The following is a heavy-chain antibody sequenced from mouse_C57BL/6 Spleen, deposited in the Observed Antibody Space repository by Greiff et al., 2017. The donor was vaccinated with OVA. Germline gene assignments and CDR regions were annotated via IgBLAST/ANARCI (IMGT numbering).Heavy chain of an antibody. CDR2: IHPNSGST. CDR3: ARTGSSYDYAMDY. Sequence: QVHVKQPGAELVKPGASVKLSCKASGYTFTSYWMHWVKQRPGQGLEWIGMIHPNSGSTNYNEKFKSKATLTVDKSSSTAYMQLSSLTSEDSAVYYCARTGSSYDYAMDYWGQGTSVTVSS. D-gene: IGHD1-1*01. J-gene: IGHJ4*01. V-gene: IGHV1-64*01. CDR1: GYTFTSYW.